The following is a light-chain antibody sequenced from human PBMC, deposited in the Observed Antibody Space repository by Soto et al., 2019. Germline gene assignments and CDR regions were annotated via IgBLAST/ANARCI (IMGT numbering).Light chain of an antibody. V-gene: IGKV3-20*01. Sequence: EIVLTQSPGTLSLSPGDIATLSCRASQSVSSDYLAWYQQKPGQAPSLLIYAASSRATGIPDRFSGSGSGTDFTLTISSLEPEDLAVYYCQQYGNAPWTFGQGTKVEIK. CDR1: QSVSSDY. CDR2: AAS. CDR3: QQYGNAPWT. J-gene: IGKJ1*01.